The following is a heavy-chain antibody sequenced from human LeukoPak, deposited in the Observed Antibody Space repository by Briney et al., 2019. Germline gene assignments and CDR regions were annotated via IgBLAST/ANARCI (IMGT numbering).Heavy chain of an antibody. CDR2: IKSKSDGGTT. V-gene: IGHV3-15*01. CDR3: TTDPRH. Sequence: KPGGSLRLSCGASGFKVRDVWMSWVRQAPGRGLEWLGRIKSKSDGGTTDYVAHVKGRFTISRDDSKNTVSLQMNSLKTEDTAVYYCTTDPRHWGQGTLVTVSS. CDR1: GFKVRDVW. J-gene: IGHJ4*02.